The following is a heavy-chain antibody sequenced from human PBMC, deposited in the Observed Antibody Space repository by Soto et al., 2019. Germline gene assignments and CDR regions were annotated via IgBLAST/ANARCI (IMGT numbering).Heavy chain of an antibody. Sequence: EVQLVESGGGLVKPGGSLRLSCAASGFTFSSYSMNWVRQAPGKGLEWVSSISSSSSYIYYADSVKGRFTISRDNAKNSLYLQMNSLRVEDTAVYYCASGPTDYGDYDVGFWFDPWAREPWSPSPQ. D-gene: IGHD4-17*01. CDR3: ASGPTDYGDYDVGFWFDP. CDR2: ISSSSSYI. J-gene: IGHJ5*02. CDR1: GFTFSSYS. V-gene: IGHV3-21*01.